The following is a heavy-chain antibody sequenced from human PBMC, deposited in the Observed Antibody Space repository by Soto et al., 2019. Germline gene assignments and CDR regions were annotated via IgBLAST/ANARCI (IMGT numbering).Heavy chain of an antibody. D-gene: IGHD3-9*01. J-gene: IGHJ4*02. CDR3: ARLEGLATISYYFDF. V-gene: IGHV4-39*01. Sequence: PSETLSLTCSVSDDSINSDKYYWGWIRQPPGKGLEWIGGIYYRGNAYYNPSLQTRVTISLDKSRSQFSRKLNSVTAADSAVHFCARLEGLATISYYFDFWGPGALVTVSS. CDR2: IYYRGNA. CDR1: DDSINSDKYY.